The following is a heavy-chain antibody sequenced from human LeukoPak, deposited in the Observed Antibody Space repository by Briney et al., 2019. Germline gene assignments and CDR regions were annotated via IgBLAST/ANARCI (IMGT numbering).Heavy chain of an antibody. CDR2: IRQDESER. CDR3: ARLSAYYYGSYFYYYMDV. V-gene: IGHV3-7*01. J-gene: IGHJ6*03. D-gene: IGHD3-10*01. CDR1: GFTFSNYW. Sequence: GGSLRLSCTASGFTFSNYWMHWVRQAPGKGPEWVANIRQDESERYFADSVKGRFTISRDNAKKSVYLHMSSLRAEDTALYYCARLSAYYYGSYFYYYMDVWGKGTTVTVSS.